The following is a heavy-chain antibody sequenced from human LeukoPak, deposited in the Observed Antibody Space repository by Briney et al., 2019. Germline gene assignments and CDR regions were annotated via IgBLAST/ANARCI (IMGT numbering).Heavy chain of an antibody. CDR3: ARVGGDISFDY. CDR1: GFTFSSYG. Sequence: GGSLRLSCAASGFTFSSYGMHWVRQAPGRGLEGVAVIWYDGSNKYYADSVKGRFTVSRDNSKNTLYLQMNSPRAEDTAVYYCARVGGDISFDYWGQGTLVTVSS. CDR2: IWYDGSNK. V-gene: IGHV3-33*01. J-gene: IGHJ4*02. D-gene: IGHD3-9*01.